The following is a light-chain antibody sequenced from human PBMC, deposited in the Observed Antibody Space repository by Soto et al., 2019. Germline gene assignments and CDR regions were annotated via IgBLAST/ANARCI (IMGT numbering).Light chain of an antibody. CDR3: QQYGSSPHIT. V-gene: IGKV3-20*01. Sequence: EIVLTQSPGTLSLSPGETATLSCRASQSVSSSYLAWYQQKPGQDPRLLIYGASSRATGIPDRFSGSGSGTDYTLTISRLEPKDFEVYYCQQYGSSPHITFGPGTQVDIK. CDR1: QSVSSSY. J-gene: IGKJ3*01. CDR2: GAS.